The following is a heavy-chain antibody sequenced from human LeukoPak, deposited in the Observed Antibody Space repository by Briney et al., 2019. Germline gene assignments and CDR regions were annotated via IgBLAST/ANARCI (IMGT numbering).Heavy chain of an antibody. D-gene: IGHD6-19*01. Sequence: GGSLRLSCAASGFTFRSYWMSWVRQAPGKGLEWVANIKQDGSEKYYVDSVKGRFTISRDNAKNSLYLQMNSLRAEDTAVYYCARTDYSSGAFDYWGQGTLVTVSS. CDR1: GFTFRSYW. CDR3: ARTDYSSGAFDY. V-gene: IGHV3-7*02. J-gene: IGHJ4*02. CDR2: IKQDGSEK.